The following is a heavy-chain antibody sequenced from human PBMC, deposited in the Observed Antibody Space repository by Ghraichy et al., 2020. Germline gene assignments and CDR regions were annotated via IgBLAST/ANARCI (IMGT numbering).Heavy chain of an antibody. D-gene: IGHD3-10*01. CDR1: GGSFSGYY. CDR2: INHSGST. Sequence: SETLSLTCAVYGGSFSGYYWSWIRQPPGKGLEWIGEINHSGSTNYNPSLKSRVTISVDTSKNQFSLKLSSVTAADTAVYYCARGRVIRGYYYYYYYMDVWGKGTTVTVSS. J-gene: IGHJ6*03. V-gene: IGHV4-34*01. CDR3: ARGRVIRGYYYYYYYMDV.